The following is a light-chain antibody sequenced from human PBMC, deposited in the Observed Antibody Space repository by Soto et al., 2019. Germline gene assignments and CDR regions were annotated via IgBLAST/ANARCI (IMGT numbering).Light chain of an antibody. J-gene: IGKJ1*01. CDR1: QSISSW. CDR3: QQYNSYS. V-gene: IGKV1-5*01. CDR2: DAS. Sequence: DIQMTQSPSTLSASVGDRVTITCRASQSISSWLAWYQQKPGKAPKLLIYDASSLESGVPSRFSGSGSGTEFTLTISSLKPDDFATYYCQQYNSYSFGQGTKVEIK.